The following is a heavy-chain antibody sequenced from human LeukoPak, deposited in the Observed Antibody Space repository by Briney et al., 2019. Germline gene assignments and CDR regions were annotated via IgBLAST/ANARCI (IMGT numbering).Heavy chain of an antibody. Sequence: SETLSLTCTVSGGSINSGTYYWGWIRQPPGKGLEWIGSIYYSGSTYYNPSLKSRVTISVNTSKNQFSLKLSSVTAADTAVYYCARISSGYDYYYYYYMDVWGKGTTVTISS. J-gene: IGHJ6*03. CDR3: ARISSGYDYYYYYYMDV. D-gene: IGHD5-12*01. CDR2: IYYSGST. CDR1: GGSINSGTYY. V-gene: IGHV4-39*07.